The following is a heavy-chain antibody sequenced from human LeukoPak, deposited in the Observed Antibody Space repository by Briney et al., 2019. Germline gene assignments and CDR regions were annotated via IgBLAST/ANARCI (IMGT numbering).Heavy chain of an antibody. CDR3: ARDRLGRYYGSGSYYNSYYFDY. D-gene: IGHD3-10*01. CDR1: GYSISIGYY. CDR2: IYHSGST. J-gene: IGHJ4*02. V-gene: IGHV4-38-2*02. Sequence: SETLSLTCTVSGYSISIGYYWGWIRQPPGKGLEWIGSIYHSGSTYYNPSLKSRVTISVDTSKNQFSLKLSSVTAADTAVYYCARDRLGRYYGSGSYYNSYYFDYWGQGTLVTVSS.